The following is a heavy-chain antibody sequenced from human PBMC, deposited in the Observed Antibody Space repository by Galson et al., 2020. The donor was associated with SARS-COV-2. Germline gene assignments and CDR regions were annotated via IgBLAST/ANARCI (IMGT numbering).Heavy chain of an antibody. CDR1: GFTFSSYG. D-gene: IGHD3-3*01. Sequence: GGSLRLSCAASGFTFSSYGMHWVRQAPGKGLEWVAVISYDGSNKYYADSVKGRFTISRDNSKNTLYLQMNSLRAEDTAVYYCAKDSRYYDFWSGYLIERDSYYYYYMDVWGKGTTVTVSS. CDR3: AKDSRYYDFWSGYLIERDSYYYYYMDV. V-gene: IGHV3-30*18. J-gene: IGHJ6*03. CDR2: ISYDGSNK.